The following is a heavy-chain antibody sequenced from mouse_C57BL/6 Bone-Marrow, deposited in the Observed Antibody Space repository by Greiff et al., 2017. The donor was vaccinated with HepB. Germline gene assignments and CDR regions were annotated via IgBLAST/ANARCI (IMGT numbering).Heavy chain of an antibody. V-gene: IGHV5-4*01. CDR2: ISDGGSYT. J-gene: IGHJ3*01. Sequence: DVQLQESGGGLVKPGGSLKLSCAASGFTFSSYAMSWVRQTPEKRLEWVATISDGGSYTYYPDNVKGRFTISRDNAKNNLYLQMSHLKSEDTAMYYCARDRDYSGFAYWGQGTLVTVSA. CDR3: ARDRDYSGFAY. CDR1: GFTFSSYA. D-gene: IGHD2-12*01.